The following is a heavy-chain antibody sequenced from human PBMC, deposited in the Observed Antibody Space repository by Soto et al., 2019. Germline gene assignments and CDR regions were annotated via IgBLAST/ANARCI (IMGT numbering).Heavy chain of an antibody. J-gene: IGHJ2*01. D-gene: IGHD4-17*01. V-gene: IGHV1-69*14. CDR1: GGTFSNYA. Sequence: QVQLVQSGAEVKKPGSSVKVSCKTSGGTFSNYAINWVRQAPGQGLEWMGGIIPIFGTANYAQKFQGRITITADKFTNTAYMELRSLRSDDTAVYYCASSPPPTVTMYSRFFDFWGRGTLVTVSS. CDR2: IIPIFGTA. CDR3: ASSPPPTVTMYSRFFDF.